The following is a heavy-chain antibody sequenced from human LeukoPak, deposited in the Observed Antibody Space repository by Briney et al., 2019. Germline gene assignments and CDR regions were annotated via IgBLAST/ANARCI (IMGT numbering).Heavy chain of an antibody. D-gene: IGHD3-10*01. CDR3: ARDRGELYDY. CDR1: GDSIGGSY. CDR2: ISSSGST. J-gene: IGHJ4*02. V-gene: IGHV4-4*07. Sequence: SETLSLTCTVSGDSIGGSYWSWIRQPAGKGLEWIGRISSSGSTNYNPSLKSRVTMSVDTSKNQLSLKLSSVTAADTAVYYCARDRGELYDYWGQGTLVTVSS.